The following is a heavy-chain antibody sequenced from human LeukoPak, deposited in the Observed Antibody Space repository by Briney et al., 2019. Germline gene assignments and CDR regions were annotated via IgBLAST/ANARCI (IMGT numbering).Heavy chain of an antibody. CDR1: GFTFSSYW. CDR2: ISGRGNST. V-gene: IGHV3-23*01. CDR3: AKCDSSDWYVPTLDY. D-gene: IGHD6-19*01. Sequence: GGSLRLSCAASGFTFSSYWMSWVRQAPGKGLEWVSIISGRGNSTYYADSVRGRFIISRDNSQNTLFLQMNSLRAEDTAVYYCAKCDSSDWYVPTLDYWGQGTLVTVSS. J-gene: IGHJ4*02.